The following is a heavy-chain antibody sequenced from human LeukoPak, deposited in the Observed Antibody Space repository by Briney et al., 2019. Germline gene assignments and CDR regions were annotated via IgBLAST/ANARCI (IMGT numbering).Heavy chain of an antibody. D-gene: IGHD5-12*01. Sequence: GGSLRLSCAASGFTFSSYWMHWVRQAPGKGLVWVSRINSDGSSTSYADSVKGRFTISRDNAKNTLYLQMNSLRAEDTAVYYCARVEYSGWNLEYWGQGTLVTVSS. CDR3: ARVEYSGWNLEY. V-gene: IGHV3-74*01. J-gene: IGHJ4*02. CDR2: INSDGSST. CDR1: GFTFSSYW.